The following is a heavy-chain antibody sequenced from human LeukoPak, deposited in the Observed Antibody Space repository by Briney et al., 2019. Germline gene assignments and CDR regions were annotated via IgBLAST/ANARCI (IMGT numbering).Heavy chain of an antibody. Sequence: GGSLRLSCAASGFTVSSNYMSWVRQAPGKGLVWVSRINSDGSSTSYADSVKGRFTISRDNAKNTLYLQMNSLRAEDTAVYYCARELGYCSSTSCYSLGYWGQGTLVTVSS. CDR3: ARELGYCSSTSCYSLGY. V-gene: IGHV3-74*01. CDR1: GFTVSSNY. D-gene: IGHD2-2*01. J-gene: IGHJ4*02. CDR2: INSDGSST.